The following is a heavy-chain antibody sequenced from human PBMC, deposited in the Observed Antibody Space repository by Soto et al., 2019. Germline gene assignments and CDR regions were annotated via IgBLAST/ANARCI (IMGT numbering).Heavy chain of an antibody. J-gene: IGHJ6*02. Sequence: GGSLRLSCAVSGVTFRGYAVHWVRQTPGKGLEWVTVISYDGSNKYNADSVKGRFTISRDNSKNTLYLQMNSLRAEDTAVYYCARDYDFWSGYYSFSYYYYGMDVWGQGTTVTVSS. CDR1: GVTFRGYA. D-gene: IGHD3-3*01. CDR3: ARDYDFWSGYYSFSYYYYGMDV. CDR2: ISYDGSNK. V-gene: IGHV3-30-3*01.